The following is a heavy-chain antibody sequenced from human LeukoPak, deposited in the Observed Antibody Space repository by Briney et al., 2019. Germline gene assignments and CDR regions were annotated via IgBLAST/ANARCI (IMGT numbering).Heavy chain of an antibody. Sequence: SETLSLTCTVSGGSISSYYWSWIRQPAGKGLEWIGRIYTSGSTNYNPSLKSLVTMSIDTPKNQFSLKLSSVTAADTAVYYCARVARYYDILSGYYLGAFDIWGQGTMVTVSS. V-gene: IGHV4-4*07. CDR1: GGSISSYY. D-gene: IGHD3-9*01. J-gene: IGHJ3*02. CDR2: IYTSGST. CDR3: ARVARYYDILSGYYLGAFDI.